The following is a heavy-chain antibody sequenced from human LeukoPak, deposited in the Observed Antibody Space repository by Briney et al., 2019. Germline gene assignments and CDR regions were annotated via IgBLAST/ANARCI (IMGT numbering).Heavy chain of an antibody. V-gene: IGHV1-69*01. CDR2: IIPIFGTA. D-gene: IGHD1-26*01. Sequence: SSVKVSCKASGGTFGSYAISWVRQAPGQGLEWMGGIIPIFGTANYAQKFQGRVTITADESTSTAYMELSSLRSEDTAVYYCARDGPGSYYGGFDYWGQGTLVTVSS. CDR1: GGTFGSYA. J-gene: IGHJ4*02. CDR3: ARDGPGSYYGGFDY.